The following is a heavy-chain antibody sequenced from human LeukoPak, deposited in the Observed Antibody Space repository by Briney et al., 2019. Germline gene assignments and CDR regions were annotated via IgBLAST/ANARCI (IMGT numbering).Heavy chain of an antibody. V-gene: IGHV3-66*01. D-gene: IGHD3-22*01. CDR2: IYSGGST. J-gene: IGHJ4*02. CDR3: ARDREGYYDG. CDR1: GFTVSSNY. Sequence: GGSLRLSCAASGFTVSSNYMIWLRQAPGKGLEWVSVIYSGGSTYYADSVKGRFTISRDNSKNTLYLQMNSLRAEDTAVYYCARDREGYYDGWGQGTLVTVSS.